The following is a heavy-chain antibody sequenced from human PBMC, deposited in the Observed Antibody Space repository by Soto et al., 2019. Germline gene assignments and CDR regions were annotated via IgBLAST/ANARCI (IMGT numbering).Heavy chain of an antibody. CDR1: GGTFSSYA. CDR2: IIPIFGTA. J-gene: IGHJ6*02. D-gene: IGHD6-13*01. V-gene: IGHV1-69*13. CDR3: ASGASYSSSWYPYYYYGMDV. Sequence: SVKVSCKASGGTFSSYAISWVRQAPGQGLEWMGGIIPIFGTANYAQKFQGRVTITADESTSTAYMELSSLRSEDTAVYYCASGASYSSSWYPYYYYGMDVWGQGPTVTVSS.